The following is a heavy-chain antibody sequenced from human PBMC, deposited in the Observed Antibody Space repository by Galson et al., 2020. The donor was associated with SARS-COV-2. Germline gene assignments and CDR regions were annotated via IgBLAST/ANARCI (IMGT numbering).Heavy chain of an antibody. Sequence: GESLKISCAASGFTFRNYAMHWVRQVPGKGLEWLAVIWYDGSKAYYADSVKRRFSISRDNARNTLFLQMYSLKVEDTGIYYCAGAYYDILTGYSDLDPWGQGTLVTVSS. D-gene: IGHD3-9*01. CDR2: IWYDGSKA. CDR3: AGAYYDILTGYSDLDP. V-gene: IGHV3-33*01. CDR1: GFTFRNYA. J-gene: IGHJ5*02.